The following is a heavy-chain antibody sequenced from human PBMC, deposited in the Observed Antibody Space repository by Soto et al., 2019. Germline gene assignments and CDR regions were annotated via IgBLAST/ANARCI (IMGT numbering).Heavy chain of an antibody. Sequence: QVQLQESGPGLVKPSETLSLTCTVSGGSVNSGSYYWSWIRQPPGKGLEWFGYIYYSGSTNDNPSLQSRVTISVDTSKNQFSLKLSSVTAADTAVYYCARAAVADYFDYWGQGTLVTVSS. V-gene: IGHV4-61*01. J-gene: IGHJ4*02. D-gene: IGHD6-19*01. CDR1: GGSVNSGSYY. CDR3: ARAAVADYFDY. CDR2: IYYSGST.